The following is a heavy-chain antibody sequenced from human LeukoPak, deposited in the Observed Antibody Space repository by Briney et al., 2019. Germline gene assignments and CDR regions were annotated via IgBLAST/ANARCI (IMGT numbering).Heavy chain of an antibody. J-gene: IGHJ2*01. Sequence: SSETLSLTCTVSGGSISSYYWSWIRQPPGKGLEWIGYIYYSGSTNYNPSLKSRVTISVDTSKNQFSLKLSSVTAADTAVYYCARADWGFGNFDLWGRGTLVTVSS. D-gene: IGHD7-27*01. CDR2: IYYSGST. CDR3: ARADWGFGNFDL. CDR1: GGSISSYY. V-gene: IGHV4-59*01.